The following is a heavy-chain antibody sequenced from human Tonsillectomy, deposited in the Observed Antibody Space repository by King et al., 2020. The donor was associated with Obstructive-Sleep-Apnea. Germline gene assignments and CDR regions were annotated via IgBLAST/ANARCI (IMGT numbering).Heavy chain of an antibody. J-gene: IGHJ4*02. Sequence: VQLVESGGGVVQPGRSLRLSCAASGFTFSSYAMHWVRQAPGKGLEWVALISYDGSDKYYADSVKGRFTISRDNSKNTLYLQMNSLRAEDTAVYYCARGPPVLWFGELLVDYWGQGTLVTVSS. CDR1: GFTFSSYA. V-gene: IGHV3-30*04. CDR2: ISYDGSDK. CDR3: ARGPPVLWFGELLVDY. D-gene: IGHD3-10*01.